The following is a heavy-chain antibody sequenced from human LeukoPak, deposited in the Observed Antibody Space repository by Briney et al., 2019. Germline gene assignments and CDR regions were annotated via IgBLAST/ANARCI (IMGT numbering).Heavy chain of an antibody. D-gene: IGHD6-19*01. CDR1: HSSISSHY. Sequence: SETLSLTCTVSHSSISSHYWSWIRQPPGKGLEWIGHIYYSGSTTYNPSLQSRVTISIDTSKNQLSLKLRSVSAADTAAYYCARDRGSGWYGIDYWGQGTLVTVSS. CDR3: ARDRGSGWYGIDY. J-gene: IGHJ4*02. V-gene: IGHV4-59*11. CDR2: IYYSGST.